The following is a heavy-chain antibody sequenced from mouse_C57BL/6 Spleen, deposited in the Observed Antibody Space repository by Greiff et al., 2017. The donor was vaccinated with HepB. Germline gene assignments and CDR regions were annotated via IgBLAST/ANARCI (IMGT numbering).Heavy chain of an antibody. CDR1: GYTFTDYW. CDR3: ARKKDYDGYYFDY. D-gene: IGHD2-3*01. J-gene: IGHJ2*01. Sequence: QVQLQQPGAELVKPGASVKMSCKASGYTFTDYWIPWVKQRPGQGLEWIGDIYPGSGGTNYNEKFKSKATLTVDTSSSTAYMQLSSLTSEDSAVYYCARKKDYDGYYFDYWGQGTTLTVSS. CDR2: IYPGSGGT. V-gene: IGHV1-55*01.